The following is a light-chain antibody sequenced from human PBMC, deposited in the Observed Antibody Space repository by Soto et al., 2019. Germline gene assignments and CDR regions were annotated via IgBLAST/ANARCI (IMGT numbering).Light chain of an antibody. CDR2: DAS. Sequence: DIQMTQSPSTLSASVRDRVSITCRASQSISSWLAWYQQKPGKAPKLLIYDASSLESGVPSRFSGSGPGTEFTLTISSLQPDDFATYYCQQYNSYSTFGQGTKLEIK. J-gene: IGKJ2*01. CDR1: QSISSW. V-gene: IGKV1-5*01. CDR3: QQYNSYST.